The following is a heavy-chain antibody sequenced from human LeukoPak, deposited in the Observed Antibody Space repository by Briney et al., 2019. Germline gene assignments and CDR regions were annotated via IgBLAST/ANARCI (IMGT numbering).Heavy chain of an antibody. CDR3: ARDYSSHLFDY. V-gene: IGHV1-18*01. CDR2: ISAYNGNT. J-gene: IGHJ4*02. Sequence: ASVKVSCKASGYTFTSYGISWVRQAPGQGLEWMGWISAYNGNTNYAQRLQGRVTMTTDTSASTAYMELRSLRSDDTAVYYCARDYSSHLFDYWGQGTLVTVSS. CDR1: GYTFTSYG. D-gene: IGHD6-13*01.